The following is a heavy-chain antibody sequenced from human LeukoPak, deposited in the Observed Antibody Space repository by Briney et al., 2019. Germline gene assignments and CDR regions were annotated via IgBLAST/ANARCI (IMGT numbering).Heavy chain of an antibody. V-gene: IGHV5-51*01. J-gene: IGHJ4*02. D-gene: IGHD3-9*01. CDR1: GYNCTSYR. CDR3: ARQDYDILTGTLLVYY. Sequence: GASLHTSCTASGYNCTSYRIGWLRPMPRELLGWMGIISTGDSDSRYSPSLQGQVTISADKSISTAYLQWSSLKASYTAMYYCARQDYDILTGTLLVYYWGQGTLVTVSS. CDR2: ISTGDSDS.